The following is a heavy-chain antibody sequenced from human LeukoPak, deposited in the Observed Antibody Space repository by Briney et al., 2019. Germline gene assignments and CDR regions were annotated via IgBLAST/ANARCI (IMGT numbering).Heavy chain of an antibody. Sequence: ASVKVSCKASGYTFTGYYMHWVRQAPGQGLEWMGRINPNSGGTNYAQKFQGRVTMTRDTSISTAYMELSRLRSEDTAVYYCARVSVTGMATTDYWGQGTLVTVSS. CDR3: ARVSVTGMATTDY. V-gene: IGHV1-2*06. CDR2: INPNSGGT. J-gene: IGHJ4*02. CDR1: GYTFTGYY. D-gene: IGHD5-24*01.